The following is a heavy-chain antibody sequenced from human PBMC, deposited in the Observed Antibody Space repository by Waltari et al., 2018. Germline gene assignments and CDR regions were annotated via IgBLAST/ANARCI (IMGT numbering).Heavy chain of an antibody. CDR3: VHSRRDGRNYGTPYFFDY. CDR1: GVSLRTNGVG. V-gene: IGHV2-5*02. Sequence: QITLKESGPPLVKPTQTLTLTCTFSGVSLRTNGVGGGWIRPPHGQALEWLALFYWGADKHYSPSLKSRLTITKGTSKNQVVLTMTDMDPVDTATYFCVHSRRDGRNYGTPYFFDYWGQGTLVTVSS. D-gene: IGHD2-21*01. J-gene: IGHJ4*02. CDR2: FYWGADK.